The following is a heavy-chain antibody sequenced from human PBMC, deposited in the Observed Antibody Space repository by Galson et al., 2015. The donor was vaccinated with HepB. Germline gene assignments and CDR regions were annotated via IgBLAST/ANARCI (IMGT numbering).Heavy chain of an antibody. CDR1: GGSFSGYY. V-gene: IGHV4-34*01. CDR2: INHSGST. Sequence: ETLSLTCAVYGGSFSGYYWSWIRQPPGKGLEWIGEINHSGSTNYNPSLKSRVTISVDTSKNQFSLKLSSVTAADTAVYYCARLVPYYYYYMDVWDKGTTVTVSS. D-gene: IGHD2-8*02. J-gene: IGHJ6*03. CDR3: ARLVPYYYYYMDV.